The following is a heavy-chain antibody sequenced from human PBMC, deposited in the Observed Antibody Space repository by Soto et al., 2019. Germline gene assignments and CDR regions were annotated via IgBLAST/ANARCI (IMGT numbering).Heavy chain of an antibody. J-gene: IGHJ6*02. CDR2: INPNSGGT. CDR3: AREPFSIAAAGTVLRDYYYGMDV. Sequence: ASVKVSCKASGYTLTGYYMHWVRQAPEQGLEWMGWINPNSGGTNYAQKFQGWVTMTRDTSISTAYMELSGLRSDDTAVYYCAREPFSIAAAGTVLRDYYYGMDVWGQGTTVTVSS. D-gene: IGHD6-13*01. V-gene: IGHV1-2*04. CDR1: GYTLTGYY.